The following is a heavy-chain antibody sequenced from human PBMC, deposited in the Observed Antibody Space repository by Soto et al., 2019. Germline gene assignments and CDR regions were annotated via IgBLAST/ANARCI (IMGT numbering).Heavy chain of an antibody. J-gene: IGHJ6*02. D-gene: IGHD2-2*01. V-gene: IGHV1-3*01. Sequence: ASVKVSCKASGYSFTSCAIYWVRQAPGQRLEWMGWINAGNGNTKYSQKFQGRVTITSDTSASTAYMGLSSLRSEDTAVYFCARGVENIVVVLDVFGYYGMDVWGQGTTVTVSS. CDR2: INAGNGNT. CDR1: GYSFTSCA. CDR3: ARGVENIVVVLDVFGYYGMDV.